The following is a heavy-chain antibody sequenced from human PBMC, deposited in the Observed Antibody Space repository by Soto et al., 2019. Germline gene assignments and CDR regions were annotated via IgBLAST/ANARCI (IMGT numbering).Heavy chain of an antibody. CDR3: AREKSSGYYGAFDI. D-gene: IGHD3-22*01. J-gene: IGHJ3*02. CDR2: INAGNGNT. CDR1: GYTFTSYA. V-gene: IGHV1-3*01. Sequence: DSVKVSCKASGYTFTSYAMHWVRQAPGQRLEWMGWINAGNGNTKYSQKFQGRVTITRDTSASTAYMEMSSLRSEETAVYSCAREKSSGYYGAFDIWAQGIMVNVS.